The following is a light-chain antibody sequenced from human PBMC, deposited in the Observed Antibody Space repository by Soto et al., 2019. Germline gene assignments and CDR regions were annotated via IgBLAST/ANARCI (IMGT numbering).Light chain of an antibody. CDR2: SVS. CDR1: SSDIGAYDH. CDR3: NSYTISSTLGVV. J-gene: IGLJ2*01. V-gene: IGLV2-14*01. Sequence: QSALTQPASVSGSPGQSITISCSGTSSDIGAYDHVAWFQQFPGKTPKLIIYSVSNRPSGVSYRFSGSKSGNTASLTISGLQAEDEADYYCNSYTISSTLGVVFGGGTKLTVL.